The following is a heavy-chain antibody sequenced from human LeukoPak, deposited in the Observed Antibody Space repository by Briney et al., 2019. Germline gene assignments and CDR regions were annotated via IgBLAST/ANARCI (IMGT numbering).Heavy chain of an antibody. V-gene: IGHV1-18*01. J-gene: IGHJ6*02. CDR3: AMGASGYYYGMDV. CDR1: GYTFTSFG. Sequence: ASVKVSCKASGYTFTSFGIRWVRQAPGQGLEWMGWISAYNGNTNCAQNLQGRVSMTTDTSTSTAYMELSSLRSDDTAVYYCAMGASGYYYGMDVWGQGTTVTVSS. CDR2: ISAYNGNT. D-gene: IGHD3-10*01.